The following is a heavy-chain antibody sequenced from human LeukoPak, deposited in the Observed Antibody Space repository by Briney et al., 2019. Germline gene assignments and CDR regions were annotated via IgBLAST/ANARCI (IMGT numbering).Heavy chain of an antibody. CDR3: ARVGDWNDLVY. Sequence: SETLSLTCAVYGGSFSGYYWSWIRQPPGKGLEWIGEINHSGSTNYNPSLKSRVTISVDTSKNQFSLKLSSVTAADTAVYYCARVGDWNDLVYWGQGTLVTVSS. D-gene: IGHD1-1*01. V-gene: IGHV4-34*01. CDR1: GGSFSGYY. J-gene: IGHJ4*02. CDR2: INHSGST.